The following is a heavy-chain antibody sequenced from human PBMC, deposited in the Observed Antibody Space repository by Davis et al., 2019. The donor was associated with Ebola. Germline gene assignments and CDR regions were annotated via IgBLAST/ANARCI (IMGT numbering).Heavy chain of an antibody. CDR1: GFTFSTYA. V-gene: IGHV3-23*01. J-gene: IGHJ6*04. Sequence: PGGSLRLSCAGSGFTFSTYAMTWVRQAPGKGLEWVSRISGSGGDPLYADSVKGRFTIPRDNSKNTLFLKMNSLRAEDTAVFYCARRATVKVAGVNYYNAMDVWGKGTTVTVSS. CDR3: ARRATVKVAGVNYYNAMDV. CDR2: ISGSGGDP. D-gene: IGHD6-19*01.